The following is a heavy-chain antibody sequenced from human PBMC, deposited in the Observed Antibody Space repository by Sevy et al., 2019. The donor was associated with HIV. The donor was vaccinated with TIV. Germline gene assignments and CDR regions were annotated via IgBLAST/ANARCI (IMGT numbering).Heavy chain of an antibody. V-gene: IGHV3-30-3*01. CDR2: ISSDGVNK. D-gene: IGHD2-15*01. J-gene: IGHJ4*02. CDR3: ARGGILVEGDDRTTPFDF. Sequence: GGSLRLSCSVSGFTFNTYSFHWVRQAPGMGLEWVSVISSDGVNKYYADSVRGRFTISRDNSKSTLYLQMNNLRAGDTGEYYCARGGILVEGDDRTTPFDFWGQGTLVTVSS. CDR1: GFTFNTYS.